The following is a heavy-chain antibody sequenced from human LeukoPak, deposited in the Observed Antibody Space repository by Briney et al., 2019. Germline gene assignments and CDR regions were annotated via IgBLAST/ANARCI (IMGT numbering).Heavy chain of an antibody. V-gene: IGHV3-48*02. CDR3: ARDGTFGVPNDIDY. J-gene: IGHJ4*02. Sequence: GGSLRLPCAASGFTFSSYSMNWVRQAPGKGLEWVSYISSSSSTIYYADSVKGRSTISRDNAKNSLYLQMNSLRDEDTAVYYCARDGTFGVPNDIDYWGQGTLVTVSS. D-gene: IGHD3-3*01. CDR2: ISSSSSTI. CDR1: GFTFSSYS.